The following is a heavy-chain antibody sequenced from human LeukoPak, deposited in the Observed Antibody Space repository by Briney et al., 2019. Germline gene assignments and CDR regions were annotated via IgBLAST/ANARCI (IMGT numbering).Heavy chain of an antibody. V-gene: IGHV3-21*01. J-gene: IGHJ4*02. CDR2: ISSSSSSI. CDR1: GFTFNSYS. CDR3: ARASGDIVETATMGSY. D-gene: IGHD5-18*01. Sequence: PGGSLRLSCAASGFTFNSYSMNWVRQAPGKGLEWVSSISSSSSSIYYADSMKGRFTISRDNAKNSLYLQMNSLRAEDTAVYYCARASGDIVETATMGSYWGQGTLVTVPS.